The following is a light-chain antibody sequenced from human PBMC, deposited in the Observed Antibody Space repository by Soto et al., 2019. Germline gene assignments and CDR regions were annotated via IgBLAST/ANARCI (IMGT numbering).Light chain of an antibody. CDR2: DVS. V-gene: IGLV2-11*01. CDR3: CSYAGSYTYV. J-gene: IGLJ1*01. Sequence: QSALTQPRSVSGSPKQSVTISCTGTSSDVGTYNYVSWFQQHPGKAPKLMISDVSKRPSGVPDRFSGSKSGNTASLTISGLQAEDEADYYCCSYAGSYTYVFGAGTKLTVL. CDR1: SSDVGTYNY.